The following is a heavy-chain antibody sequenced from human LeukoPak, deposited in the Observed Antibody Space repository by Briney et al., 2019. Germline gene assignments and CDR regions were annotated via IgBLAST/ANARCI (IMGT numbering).Heavy chain of an antibody. CDR1: GYTFTSYG. CDR2: ISAYNGNT. V-gene: IGHV1-18*01. CDR3: ARSLREYCSSTSCYGPSDY. D-gene: IGHD2-2*01. Sequence: ASVKVSCKASGYTFTSYGISWVRQAPGQGLEWMGWISAYNGNTNYVQKLQGRVTMTIDTSTSTAYMELRSLRSDDTAVYYCARSLREYCSSTSCYGPSDYWGQGTLVTVSS. J-gene: IGHJ4*02.